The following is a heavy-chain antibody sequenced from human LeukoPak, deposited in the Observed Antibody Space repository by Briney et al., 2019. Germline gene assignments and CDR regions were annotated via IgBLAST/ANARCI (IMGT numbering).Heavy chain of an antibody. CDR2: IYYSGST. V-gene: IGHV4-39*01. Sequence: SETLSLTCTVSGGSISSSSYYWGWIRQPPGKGLERIGSIYYSGSTYYNPSLKSRVTISVDTSKNQFSLKLSSVTAADTAVYYCARAVFVWVRGVDFDYWGQGTLVTVSS. D-gene: IGHD5-12*01. CDR3: ARAVFVWVRGVDFDY. J-gene: IGHJ4*02. CDR1: GGSISSSSYY.